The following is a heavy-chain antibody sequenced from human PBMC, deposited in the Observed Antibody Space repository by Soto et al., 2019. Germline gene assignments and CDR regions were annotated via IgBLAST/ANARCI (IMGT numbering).Heavy chain of an antibody. V-gene: IGHV4-34*01. CDR2: INHSGST. CDR1: GVSFSGYY. CDR3: ARAFHSSGWYFDY. J-gene: IGHJ4*02. Sequence: SETLSLTCAVYGVSFSGYYWSWIRQPPGKGLEWIGEINHSGSTNYNPSLKSRVIISVDTSKNQFSLKLSSVTAADTAVYYCARAFHSSGWYFDYWGQGTLVTVSS. D-gene: IGHD6-19*01.